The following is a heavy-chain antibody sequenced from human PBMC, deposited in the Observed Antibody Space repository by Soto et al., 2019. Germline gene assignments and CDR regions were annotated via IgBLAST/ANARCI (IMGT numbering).Heavy chain of an antibody. D-gene: IGHD2-15*01. CDR1: GFTVSNNY. Sequence: EVPLVESGGGLVQPGGSLRLSCATSGFTVSNNYMTWVRQAPGKGLEWVSVIYVGGGTYYADSVKDRFTLSRDTSMTTLYLQMNSLRVEDSAVYYCASRPYNIGRGPLPLDYWGQGTLVTVSS. CDR2: IYVGGGT. V-gene: IGHV3-66*01. CDR3: ASRPYNIGRGPLPLDY. J-gene: IGHJ4*02.